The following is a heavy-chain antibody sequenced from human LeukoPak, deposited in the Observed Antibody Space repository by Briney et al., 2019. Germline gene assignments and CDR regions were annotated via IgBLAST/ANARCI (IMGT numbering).Heavy chain of an antibody. CDR3: ASQPFPFPCTSCSSSSAFYFDY. CDR2: IYHSGST. CDR1: GYSISSGYY. D-gene: IGHD2-2*01. Sequence: SETLSLTCTVSGYSISSGYYWGWIRQPPGKGLEWIGSIYHSGSTYYNPSLKSRVTISVDTSKNQFSLKLSSVTAADTAVYYCASQPFPFPCTSCSSSSAFYFDYWGQGTLVTVSS. J-gene: IGHJ4*02. V-gene: IGHV4-38-2*02.